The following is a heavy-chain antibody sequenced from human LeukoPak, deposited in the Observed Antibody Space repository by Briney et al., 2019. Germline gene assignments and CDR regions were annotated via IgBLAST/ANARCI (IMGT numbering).Heavy chain of an antibody. Sequence: PGGSLRLSCAASGFTFSNAWMSWVRQAPGKGLEWVGRIKSKTDGGTTDYAALVKGRFTISRDDSKNTLYLQMKSLKTEDTAVYYCTTEGYCTNGVCYYYHYYMDVWGKGTTVTVSS. D-gene: IGHD2-8*01. CDR3: TTEGYCTNGVCYYYHYYMDV. CDR2: IKSKTDGGTT. V-gene: IGHV3-15*01. CDR1: GFTFSNAW. J-gene: IGHJ6*03.